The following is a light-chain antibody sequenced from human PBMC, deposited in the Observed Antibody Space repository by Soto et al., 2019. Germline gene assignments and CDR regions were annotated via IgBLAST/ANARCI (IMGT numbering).Light chain of an antibody. CDR1: SSDVVGYYY. CDR2: DVS. J-gene: IGLJ2*01. V-gene: IGLV2-14*01. Sequence: QSVLTQPASVSGSPGKSITISCTGTSSDVVGYYYVSWYQQHPGKAPTLMIYDVSNRPSGVSNRFSGSKSANTASLSISGFQAEDEAEYDCSSYTNNATLVVFGGGTKLTVL. CDR3: SSYTNNATLVV.